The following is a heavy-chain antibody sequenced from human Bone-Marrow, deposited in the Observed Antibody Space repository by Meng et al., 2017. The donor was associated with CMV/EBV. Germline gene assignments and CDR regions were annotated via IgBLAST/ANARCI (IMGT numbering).Heavy chain of an antibody. CDR2: IYYSGST. J-gene: IGHJ4*02. V-gene: IGHV4-39*07. Sequence: SETRSLTCHVSDGPIRTSTYYWGWIRQPPGKGLEWIGSIYYSGSTYYNPSLTSRVTISVDTSKNHFSLKLYSVTAADTAVYYCARDRHYYDSSGYYCDSWGRGTLVTVSS. D-gene: IGHD3-22*01. CDR1: DGPIRTSTYY. CDR3: ARDRHYYDSSGYYCDS.